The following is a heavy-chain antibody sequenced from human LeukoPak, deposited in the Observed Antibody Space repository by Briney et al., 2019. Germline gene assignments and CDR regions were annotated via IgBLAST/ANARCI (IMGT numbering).Heavy chain of an antibody. Sequence: PSQTLSLTCTVSGGSISSYYWSWIRQPAGKGLKWIGRIYTSGSTNYNPSLKSRVTMSVDTSKNQFSLKLSSVTAADTAVYYCARGGEPIFDYWGQGTLVTVSS. CDR1: GGSISSYY. CDR3: ARGGEPIFDY. D-gene: IGHD3-16*01. CDR2: IYTSGST. V-gene: IGHV4-4*07. J-gene: IGHJ4*02.